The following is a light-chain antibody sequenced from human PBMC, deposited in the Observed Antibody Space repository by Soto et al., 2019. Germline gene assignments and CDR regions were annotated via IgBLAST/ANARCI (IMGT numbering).Light chain of an antibody. J-gene: IGLJ1*01. CDR2: EVS. V-gene: IGLV2-18*02. Sequence: QSALTQPRSVSGSPGQSVTISCTGISSDVDSYNRVSWYQQPPGTAPKLMIYEVSNRPSGVPDRFSGSKSGNTASLTISGLQAEDEADYHCCSYAGSHTWVFGTGTKVTVL. CDR3: CSYAGSHTWV. CDR1: SSDVDSYNR.